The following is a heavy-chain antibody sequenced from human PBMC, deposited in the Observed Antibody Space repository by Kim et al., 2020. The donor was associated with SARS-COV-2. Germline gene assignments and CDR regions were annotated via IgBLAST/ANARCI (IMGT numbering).Heavy chain of an antibody. J-gene: IGHJ6*02. Sequence: GGSLRLSCAASGFTFSSYAMHWVRQAPGKGLEWVAVISYDGSNKYYADSVKGRFTISRDNSKNTLYLQMNSLRAEDTAVYYCARGKVLLWFGELLYSPWGCYYGMDVWGQGTTVTVSS. V-gene: IGHV3-30*04. CDR2: ISYDGSNK. D-gene: IGHD3-10*01. CDR3: ARGKVLLWFGELLYSPWGCYYGMDV. CDR1: GFTFSSYA.